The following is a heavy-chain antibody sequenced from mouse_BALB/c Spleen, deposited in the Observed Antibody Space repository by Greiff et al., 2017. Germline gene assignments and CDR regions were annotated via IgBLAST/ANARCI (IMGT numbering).Heavy chain of an antibody. D-gene: IGHD2-2*01. CDR2: ISSGGSYT. Sequence: EVQVVESGGGLVKPGGSLKLSCAASGFTFSSYAMSWVRQTPEKRLEWVATISSGGSYTYYPDSVKGLFTISRDNAKNTLYLQMSSLRSEDTAMYYCARLYYGYDEFDYWGQGTTLTVSS. J-gene: IGHJ2*01. CDR3: ARLYYGYDEFDY. V-gene: IGHV5-9-3*01. CDR1: GFTFSSYA.